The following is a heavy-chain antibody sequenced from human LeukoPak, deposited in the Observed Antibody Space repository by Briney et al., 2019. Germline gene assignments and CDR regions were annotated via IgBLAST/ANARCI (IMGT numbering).Heavy chain of an antibody. CDR3: ARDLYCSGGSCYRYDDFDY. V-gene: IGHV1-69*04. CDR1: GGTFSSYA. J-gene: IGHJ4*02. Sequence: ASVTVSFKASGGTFSSYAISWVRQATGQGLEWMGRIIPILGIANYAQKFQGRVTITADKSTSTAYMELSSLRSEDTAVYYCARDLYCSGGSCYRYDDFDYWGQGTLVTVSS. D-gene: IGHD2-15*01. CDR2: IIPILGIA.